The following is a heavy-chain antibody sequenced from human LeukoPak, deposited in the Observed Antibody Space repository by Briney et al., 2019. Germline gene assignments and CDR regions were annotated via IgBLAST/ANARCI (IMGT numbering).Heavy chain of an antibody. CDR2: INHSGST. Sequence: PSETLSLTCAVYGGSFSGYYWSWIRQPPGKGLEWIGEINHSGSTNYNPSLKSRVTISVDTSKNQFSLKLSSVTAADTAVYYCARDISQEQWLVRGGQDENWFDPWGQGTLVTVSS. CDR3: ARDISQEQWLVRGGQDENWFDP. V-gene: IGHV4-34*01. CDR1: GGSFSGYY. D-gene: IGHD6-19*01. J-gene: IGHJ5*02.